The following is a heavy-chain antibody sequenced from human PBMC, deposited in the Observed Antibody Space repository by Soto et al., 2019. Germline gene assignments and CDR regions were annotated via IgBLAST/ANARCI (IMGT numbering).Heavy chain of an antibody. V-gene: IGHV5-51*01. CDR1: GYTFTNYW. CDR3: AAWIFYYGMDV. D-gene: IGHD1-1*01. J-gene: IGHJ6*02. Sequence: PGESLKISCKGSGYTFTNYWIGWVRQMPGKGLEWMGIIYPGDSDTKYNPSFQGQVNISADKSITTTYLQWSSLKASDTAIYYCAAWIFYYGMDVWGQGTTVT. CDR2: IYPGDSDT.